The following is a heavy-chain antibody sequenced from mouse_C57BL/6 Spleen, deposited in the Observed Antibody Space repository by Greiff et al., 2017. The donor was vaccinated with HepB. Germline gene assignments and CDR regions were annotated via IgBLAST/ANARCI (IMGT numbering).Heavy chain of an antibody. CDR3: ARRGRGWYFDV. CDR1: GYTFTSYW. V-gene: IGHV1-69*01. J-gene: IGHJ1*03. CDR2: IDPSDSYT. Sequence: QSCKASGYTFTSYWMHWVKQRPGQGLEWIGEIDPSDSYTNYNQKFKGKSTLTVDKSSSTAYMQLSSLTSEDSAVYYCARRGRGWYFDVWGTGTTVTVSS.